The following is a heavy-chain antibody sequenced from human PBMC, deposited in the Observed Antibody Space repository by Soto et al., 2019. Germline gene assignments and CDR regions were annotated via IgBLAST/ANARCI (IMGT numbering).Heavy chain of an antibody. V-gene: IGHV3-30-3*01. D-gene: IGHD3-9*01. CDR3: ARDPASVGTGYLDY. CDR1: GFTFSSYA. J-gene: IGHJ4*02. CDR2: ISYDGSNK. Sequence: QVQLVESGGGVVQPGRSLRLSCAASGFTFSSYAMHWVRQAPGKGLEWVAVISYDGSNKYYADSVKGRFTISRDNSKNTLYLQMNSLRAEDTAVYYCARDPASVGTGYLDYWGQGTLVTVSS.